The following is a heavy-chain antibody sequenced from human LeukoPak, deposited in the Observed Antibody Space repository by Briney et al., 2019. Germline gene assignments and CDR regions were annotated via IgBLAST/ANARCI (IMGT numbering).Heavy chain of an antibody. CDR2: IYYSGST. Sequence: SQTLSLTCTVSGGSISSGGYYWSWIRQPPGKGLEWIGYIYYSGSTNYNPSLKSRVTISVDTSKNQFSLKLSSVTAADTAVYYCAREGSSASRDAFDIWGQGTMVTVSS. CDR3: AREGSSASRDAFDI. CDR1: GGSISSGGYY. V-gene: IGHV4-61*08. J-gene: IGHJ3*02.